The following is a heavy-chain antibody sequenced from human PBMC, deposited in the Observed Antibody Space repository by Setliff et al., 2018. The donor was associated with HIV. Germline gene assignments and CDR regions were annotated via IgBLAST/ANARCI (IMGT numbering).Heavy chain of an antibody. CDR1: GFTFSSFV. Sequence: GESLKISCAASGFTFSSFVMHWVRQAPGKGLEWVAVIWYDGSNKYYADSVKGRFTISRDNSKNTLYLQMNSLRAEDTAVYYCAKSGRQQLARDAFDLWGQGTMVTVSS. V-gene: IGHV3-33*06. D-gene: IGHD6-13*01. J-gene: IGHJ3*01. CDR3: AKSGRQQLARDAFDL. CDR2: IWYDGSNK.